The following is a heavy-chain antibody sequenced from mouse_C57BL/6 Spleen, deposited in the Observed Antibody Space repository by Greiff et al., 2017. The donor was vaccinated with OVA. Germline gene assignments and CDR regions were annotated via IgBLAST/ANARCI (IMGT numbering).Heavy chain of an antibody. V-gene: IGHV1-82*01. CDR1: GYAFSSSW. CDR2: IYPGDGDT. CDR3: ARSYEYDSYGYFDV. J-gene: IGHJ1*03. Sequence: VQLQQSGPELVKPGASVKISCKASGYAFSSSWMNWVKQRPGKGLEWIGRIYPGDGDTNYNGKFKGKATLTADKSSSTAYMQLSSLTSEYSAVDFCARSYEYDSYGYFDVWGTGTTVTVSS. D-gene: IGHD2-4*01.